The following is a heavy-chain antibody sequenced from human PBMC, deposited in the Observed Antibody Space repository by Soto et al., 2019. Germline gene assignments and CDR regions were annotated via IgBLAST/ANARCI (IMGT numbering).Heavy chain of an antibody. Sequence: ASVKASCKASGYTFTGYYMHWVRQAPGQGLEWMGWINPNSGGTNYAQKFQGWVTMTRDTSISTAYMELSRLRSDDTAVYYCARGSGYYYYGMDVWGQGTTVTVSS. CDR3: ARGSGYYYYGMDV. CDR1: GYTFTGYY. D-gene: IGHD3-3*01. CDR2: INPNSGGT. J-gene: IGHJ6*02. V-gene: IGHV1-2*04.